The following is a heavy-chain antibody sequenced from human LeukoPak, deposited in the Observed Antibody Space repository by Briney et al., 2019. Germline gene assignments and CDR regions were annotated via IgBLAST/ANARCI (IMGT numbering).Heavy chain of an antibody. CDR1: GDSLRKSTFY. D-gene: IGHD4-17*01. J-gene: IGHJ4*02. CDR2: INHSGST. V-gene: IGHV4-39*07. CDR3: ARVDYGDYVWYFDY. Sequence: SETLSLTCTVSGDSLRKSTFYWVWIRQPPGKGLEWIGEINHSGSTNYNPSLKSRVTISVDTSKNQFSLKLSSVTAADTAVYYCARVDYGDYVWYFDYWGQGTPVTVSS.